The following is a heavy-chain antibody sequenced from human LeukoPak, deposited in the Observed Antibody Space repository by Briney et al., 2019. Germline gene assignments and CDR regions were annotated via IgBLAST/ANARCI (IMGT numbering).Heavy chain of an antibody. CDR1: GFTFSSYA. J-gene: IGHJ4*02. Sequence: QAGGSLRLSCAASGFTFSSYAMSWVRRAPGKGLEWVSGISGSGGSTYYADSVKGRFTISRDNSKNTLYLQMNSLRAEDTAVYYCAKSPSSGYYFDYWGQGALVTVSS. CDR2: ISGSGGST. V-gene: IGHV3-23*01. CDR3: AKSPSSGYYFDY. D-gene: IGHD3-22*01.